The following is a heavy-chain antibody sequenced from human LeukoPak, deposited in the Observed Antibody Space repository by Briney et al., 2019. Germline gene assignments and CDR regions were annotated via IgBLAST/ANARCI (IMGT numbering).Heavy chain of an antibody. V-gene: IGHV4-30-2*01. CDR2: IYHSGST. J-gene: IGHJ6*02. Sequence: SETLSLTCAVSGGSISSGGYSWSWIRQPPGKGLEWIGYIYHSGSTYYNLSLKSRVTISVDRSKNQFSLKLSSVTAADTAVYYCARALVVPPYYYYGMDVWGQGTTVTVSS. CDR1: GGSISSGGYS. D-gene: IGHD2-15*01. CDR3: ARALVVPPYYYYGMDV.